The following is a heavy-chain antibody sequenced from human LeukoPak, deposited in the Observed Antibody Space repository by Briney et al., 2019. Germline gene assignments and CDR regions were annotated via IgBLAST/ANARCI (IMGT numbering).Heavy chain of an antibody. Sequence: GESLKISCKGYGYSFTTYWIGWVRQMPGKGLEWMAIIYPGDSDTRYSPSFQGQVTISADKSISTAYLQWSSLKASDTAMYYCARQYYGDNSGFDYWGQGTPVTVSS. CDR1: GYSFTTYW. J-gene: IGHJ4*02. CDR3: ARQYYGDNSGFDY. D-gene: IGHD4-23*01. CDR2: IYPGDSDT. V-gene: IGHV5-51*01.